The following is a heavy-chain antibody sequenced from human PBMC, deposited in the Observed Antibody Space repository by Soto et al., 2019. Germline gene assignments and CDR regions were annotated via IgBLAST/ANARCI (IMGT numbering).Heavy chain of an antibody. J-gene: IGHJ2*01. Sequence: QVQLQESGPGLVKPSETLSLTCTVSGGSISTYYWSWIRQFPGKGPEWIGYIYYSGSTNYNPSLKSRVIISLDTSKNQFSLKLSSVTAADTAVYYCAKSPSRWGLLRYFDLWGRGTLVTVSA. CDR3: AKSPSRWGLLRYFDL. V-gene: IGHV4-59*03. D-gene: IGHD1-26*01. CDR1: GGSISTYY. CDR2: IYYSGST.